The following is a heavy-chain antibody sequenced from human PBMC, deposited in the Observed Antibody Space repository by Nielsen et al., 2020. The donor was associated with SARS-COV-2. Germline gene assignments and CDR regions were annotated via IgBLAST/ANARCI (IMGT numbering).Heavy chain of an antibody. V-gene: IGHV1-2*06. CDR2: INPNSGGT. CDR3: ARSRYYWNPVHYYCYYMDV. CDR1: GYIFIVYY. J-gene: IGHJ6*03. Sequence: ASVKASCNASGYIFIVYYMHCVRQAPGQVLEWMGRINPNSGGTNYAQKFQVRITMTRNTSISTAYIELSRLRSDDTAVYYCARSRYYWNPVHYYCYYMDVRGKWTTVTVSS. D-gene: IGHD1-20*01.